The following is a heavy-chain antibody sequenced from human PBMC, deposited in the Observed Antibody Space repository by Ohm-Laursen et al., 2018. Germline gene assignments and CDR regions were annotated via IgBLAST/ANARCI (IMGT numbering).Heavy chain of an antibody. V-gene: IGHV3-23*01. CDR2: ISGSGGST. Sequence: SLRLSCSASGITFSSYAMNWVRQAPGKGLEWASGISGSGGSTDYADSVKGRFTISRDNSKNTLYLQMNSLRAEDTAVYYCAREDDSSGYYWGQGTLVTVSS. CDR1: GITFSSYA. CDR3: AREDDSSGYY. D-gene: IGHD3-22*01. J-gene: IGHJ4*02.